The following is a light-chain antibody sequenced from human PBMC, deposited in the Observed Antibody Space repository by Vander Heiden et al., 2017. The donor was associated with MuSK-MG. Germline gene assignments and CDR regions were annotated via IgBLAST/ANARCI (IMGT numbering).Light chain of an antibody. CDR2: WAS. Sequence: IVMTQSPDSLAVSLGERTTTGCRSSHRLLYGSNNRNYLEWDQQQPGQSPKLTHDWASTRASVAPDRFPGSGSGAVFFPTSTKLPAEVVVVYYRQQFLRAPLTFGEGTKVEIK. J-gene: IGKJ4*02. CDR1: HRLLYGSNNRNY. V-gene: IGKV4-1*01. CDR3: QQFLRAPLT.